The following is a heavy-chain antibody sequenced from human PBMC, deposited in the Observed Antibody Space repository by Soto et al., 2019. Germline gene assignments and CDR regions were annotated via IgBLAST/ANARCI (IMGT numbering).Heavy chain of an antibody. Sequence: QLQLQESGPGLVKPSETLSLTCTVSGGSISSSGYYWGWIRQPPGKGLEWIGSIYYSGSTYYNPSLKSRVTIAVDTSKNQFSLKLSSVTAADTAVYYCARDYDSSGDYWGQGTLVTVSS. CDR1: GGSISSSGYY. J-gene: IGHJ4*02. CDR3: ARDYDSSGDY. D-gene: IGHD3-22*01. CDR2: IYYSGST. V-gene: IGHV4-39*01.